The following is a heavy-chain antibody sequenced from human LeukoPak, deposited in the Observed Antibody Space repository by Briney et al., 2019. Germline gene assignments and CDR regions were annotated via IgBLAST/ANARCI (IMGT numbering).Heavy chain of an antibody. Sequence: GGSLRLSCAASGFTFSTYAMYWVRQAPGKGLVWVSRVQSDGSGPMYADSVKGRFTISRDNAKNALYLQMHSLTAEDTAIYYCARAQVGAPTDYWGQGTLVTVSS. D-gene: IGHD1-26*01. CDR1: GFTFSTYA. J-gene: IGHJ4*02. CDR3: ARAQVGAPTDY. CDR2: VQSDGSGP. V-gene: IGHV3-74*03.